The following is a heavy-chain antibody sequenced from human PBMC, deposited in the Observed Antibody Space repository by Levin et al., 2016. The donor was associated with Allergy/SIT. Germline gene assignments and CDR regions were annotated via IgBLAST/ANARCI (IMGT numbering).Heavy chain of an antibody. CDR3: ARRPGFRFGMDV. J-gene: IGHJ6*02. CDR2: IYWDDDL. CDR1: GFSLRTDGVA. Sequence: SGPTLVKPTQTLTLTCTFSGFSLRTDGVAVAWFRQPPGKALEWLSIIYWDDDLRSSPSLMTRLTITKDTSKNQVVLTMINMDPVDTATYYCARRPGFRFGMDVWGPGTTVTVSS. V-gene: IGHV2-5*02.